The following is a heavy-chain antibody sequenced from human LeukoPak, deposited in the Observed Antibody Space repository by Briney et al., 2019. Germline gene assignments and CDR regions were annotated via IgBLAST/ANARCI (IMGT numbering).Heavy chain of an antibody. CDR2: IYYSGST. Sequence: SETLSLTCTVSGGSVSSNNYYWSWIRQPPGTGLEWIGYIYYSGSTNYNPSLKSRVTISVDTSKNQFSLKLSSVTAADTAVYYCARDGPFNYFDYWGQGTLVTVSS. CDR1: GGSVSSNNYY. J-gene: IGHJ4*02. V-gene: IGHV4-61*01. D-gene: IGHD3/OR15-3a*01. CDR3: ARDGPFNYFDY.